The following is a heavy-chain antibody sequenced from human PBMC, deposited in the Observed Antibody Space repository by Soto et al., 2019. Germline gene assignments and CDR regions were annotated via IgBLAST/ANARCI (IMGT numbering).Heavy chain of an antibody. D-gene: IGHD3-3*01. V-gene: IGHV3-21*01. CDR3: AKDPNYDFWSGYSGSGWFDP. CDR2: ISGSSSNM. Sequence: GSLRVSCAASVFTFSSYSMNWVRQTPGKGLEWVSSISGSSSNMYYADSVKGRFTISRDNAKNSLYLQMNSLRAEDTAVYYCAKDPNYDFWSGYSGSGWFDPWGQGTLVTVSS. J-gene: IGHJ5*02. CDR1: VFTFSSYS.